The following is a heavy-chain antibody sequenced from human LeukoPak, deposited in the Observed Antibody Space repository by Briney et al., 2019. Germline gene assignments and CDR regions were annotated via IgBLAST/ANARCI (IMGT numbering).Heavy chain of an antibody. D-gene: IGHD3-10*01. CDR2: INPNSGGT. CDR3: ARATYYYGSGSHFDY. V-gene: IGHV1-2*02. Sequence: ASVKVSCKASGYTFTGYYMRWVRQAPGQGLEWMGWINPNSGGTNYAQKFQGRVTMTRDTSISTAYMELSRLRSDDTAVYYCARATYYYGSGSHFDYWGQGTLVTVSS. CDR1: GYTFTGYY. J-gene: IGHJ4*02.